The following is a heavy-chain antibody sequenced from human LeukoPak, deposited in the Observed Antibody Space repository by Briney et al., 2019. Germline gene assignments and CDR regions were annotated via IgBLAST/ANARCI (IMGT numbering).Heavy chain of an antibody. D-gene: IGHD3-22*01. CDR1: GFTFSSYA. V-gene: IGHV3-23*01. CDR2: ISGSGGST. Sequence: GSLRLSCAAPGFTFSSYAMSWVRQAPGKGLEWVSAISGSGGSTYYADSVKGRFTISRDNSKNTLYLQMNSLRAEDTAVYYCAKGSLPYYYDSSGSYGGYWGQGTLVTVSS. CDR3: AKGSLPYYYDSSGSYGGY. J-gene: IGHJ4*02.